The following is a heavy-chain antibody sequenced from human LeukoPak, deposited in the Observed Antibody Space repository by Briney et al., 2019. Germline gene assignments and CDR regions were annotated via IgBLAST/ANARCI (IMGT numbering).Heavy chain of an antibody. Sequence: GGSLRLSCAASGFTVSSNYMSWVRQAPGKGLEWVSVIYSGGSTYYADSVKGRFTISRHNSKNTLYLQMNSLRAEDTAVYYCARGTYYYDSSGYPYYYYGMGVWGQGTTVTVSS. V-gene: IGHV3-53*04. CDR2: IYSGGST. CDR1: GFTVSSNY. D-gene: IGHD3-22*01. J-gene: IGHJ6*02. CDR3: ARGTYYYDSSGYPYYYYGMGV.